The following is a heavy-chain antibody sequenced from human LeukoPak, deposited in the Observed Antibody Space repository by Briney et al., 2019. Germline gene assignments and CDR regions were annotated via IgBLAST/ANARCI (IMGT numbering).Heavy chain of an antibody. CDR2: IYHSGST. Sequence: SETLSLTCTVSGYSISSGYYWGWIRQPPGKGLEWIGSIYHSGSTYYNPSLTSRVTISVDTSKNQFSLKLSSVTAADTVVYYCARKGYDFWSGSMGSFDIWGQGQWSPSLQ. CDR3: ARKGYDFWSGSMGSFDI. J-gene: IGHJ3*02. D-gene: IGHD3-3*01. V-gene: IGHV4-38-2*02. CDR1: GYSISSGYY.